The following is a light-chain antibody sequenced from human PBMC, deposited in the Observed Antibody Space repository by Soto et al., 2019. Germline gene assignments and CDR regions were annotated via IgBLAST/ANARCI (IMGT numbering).Light chain of an antibody. V-gene: IGKV3D-15*01. CDR1: QSVYSN. CDR3: QRYNNWPPVT. Sequence: EIVMTQSPATLSVSPGERATLSCRASQSVYSNLAWYQQKPGQAPRLLIYGASTRATGIPARFSGSGAGTEFTLTISRLQAEESALYYCQRYNNWPPVTFGGGTKVEIK. J-gene: IGKJ4*01. CDR2: GAS.